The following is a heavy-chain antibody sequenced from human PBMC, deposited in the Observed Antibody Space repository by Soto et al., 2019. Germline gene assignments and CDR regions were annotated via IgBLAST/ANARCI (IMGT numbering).Heavy chain of an antibody. CDR1: GFTFSGSA. J-gene: IGHJ6*02. CDR3: AKDVDGLNYYYYYGMDV. V-gene: IGHV3-73*01. Sequence: PGGSLRLSCAASGFTFSGSAVHWVRQASGKGLEWVGRIGNKANSYATTYAASVKGRFTISRDDSKNTAYLQMNSLKTEDTAVYYCAKDVDGLNYYYYYGMDVWGQGTTVTVSS. CDR2: IGNKANSYAT.